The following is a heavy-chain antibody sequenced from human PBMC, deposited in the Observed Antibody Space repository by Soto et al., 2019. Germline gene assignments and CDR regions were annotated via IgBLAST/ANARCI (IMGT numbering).Heavy chain of an antibody. J-gene: IGHJ6*02. V-gene: IGHV1-46*01. CDR1: ADTFTSYY. CDR2: INPNGGST. D-gene: IGHD3-3*01. Sequence: ASVKVSCKAPADTFTSYYIHWVRQAPGHGLEWMGIINPNGGSTRFAQTFQGRITMTRDTSTSTVYMELRSLRSEDTAIYYCARDRGAYTYYDFWSGYYTGLQYYYYGMDVWGQGTTVTVSS. CDR3: ARDRGAYTYYDFWSGYYTGLQYYYYGMDV.